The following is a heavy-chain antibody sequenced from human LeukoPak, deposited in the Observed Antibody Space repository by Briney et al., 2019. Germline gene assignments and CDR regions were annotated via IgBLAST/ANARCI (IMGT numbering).Heavy chain of an antibody. D-gene: IGHD3-3*01. CDR3: ARKELRFLEWLLYSPNWFDP. J-gene: IGHJ5*02. CDR1: GGSFSGYY. CDR2: INHSGST. V-gene: IGHV4-34*01. Sequence: PSETLSLTCAVYGGSFSGYYWSWIRQPPGKGLEWIGEINHSGSTNYNPSLKSRVTISVDTSKNQFSLKLSSVTAADTAVYYCARKELRFLEWLLYSPNWFDPWGQGTLVTVSS.